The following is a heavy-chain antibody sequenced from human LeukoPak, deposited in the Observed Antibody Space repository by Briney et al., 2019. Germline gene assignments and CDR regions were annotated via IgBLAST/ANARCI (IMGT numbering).Heavy chain of an antibody. Sequence: GGSLRLSCAASGFTFSSYAMHWVRQAPGKGLEWVAVISYDGSNKYYADSVEGRFTISRDNSKNTLYLQMNSLRAEDTAVYYCARTGSYLGAFDIWGQGTMVTVSS. J-gene: IGHJ3*02. D-gene: IGHD3-10*01. CDR3: ARTGSYLGAFDI. CDR1: GFTFSSYA. V-gene: IGHV3-30*04. CDR2: ISYDGSNK.